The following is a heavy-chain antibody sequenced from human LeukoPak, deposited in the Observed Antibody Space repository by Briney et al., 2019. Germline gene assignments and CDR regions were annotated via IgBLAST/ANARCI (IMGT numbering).Heavy chain of an antibody. D-gene: IGHD4-11*01. J-gene: IGHJ3*02. V-gene: IGHV5-51*01. CDR3: ARDYSDYVGAFDI. Sequence: GESLKISCKGSGYGFTKYWIGWVRQMPGKGLEWMGIIYPGDSDTRHNPSFQGQVTISVDKSITTAYLQWSSLKASDTAMYYCARDYSDYVGAFDIWGQGTMVTVSS. CDR1: GYGFTKYW. CDR2: IYPGDSDT.